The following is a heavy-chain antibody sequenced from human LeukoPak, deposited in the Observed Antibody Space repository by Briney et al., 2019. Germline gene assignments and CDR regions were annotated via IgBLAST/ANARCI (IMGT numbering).Heavy chain of an antibody. CDR2: MNPRNGNT. V-gene: IGHV1-8*01. J-gene: IGHJ5*02. D-gene: IGHD3-10*01. CDR1: GFTFTNYD. Sequence: ASVKVSCKASGFTFTNYDINWVRQATGQGLEWIGWMNPRNGNTGYAQKFQGRVTMTRDTSISTAYMELRSLRSEDTAVYYCVRDGEGVAISVNYWFDPRGQGTLVTVSS. CDR3: VRDGEGVAISVNYWFDP.